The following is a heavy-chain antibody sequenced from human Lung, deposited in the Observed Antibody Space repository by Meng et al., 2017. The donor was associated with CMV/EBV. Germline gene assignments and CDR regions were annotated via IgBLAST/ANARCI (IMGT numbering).Heavy chain of an antibody. Sequence: SCAASGFTFYDYAMHWVRQAPGKGLEWVSGISWNSGSIGYADSVKGRFTISRDNAKNSLYLQMNSLRAEDTALYYCAKDTGGYSYGYNAFDIWGQGXMVTVSS. D-gene: IGHD5-18*01. CDR3: AKDTGGYSYGYNAFDI. V-gene: IGHV3-9*01. CDR1: GFTFYDYA. CDR2: ISWNSGSI. J-gene: IGHJ3*02.